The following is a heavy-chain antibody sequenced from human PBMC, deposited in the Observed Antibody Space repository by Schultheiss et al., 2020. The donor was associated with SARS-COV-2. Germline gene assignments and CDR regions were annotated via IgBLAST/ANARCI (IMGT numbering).Heavy chain of an antibody. CDR1: GFTVSSNY. D-gene: IGHD3-9*01. CDR3: TTVPGDATGYSYDY. Sequence: GGSLRLSCAASGFTVSSNYMSWIRQAPGKGLEWVSSISSSSSYIYYADSVKGRFTISRDNAKNSLYLQMNSLRAEDTAVYYCTTVPGDATGYSYDYWGQGTLVTVSS. CDR2: ISSSSSYI. J-gene: IGHJ4*02. V-gene: IGHV3-21*01.